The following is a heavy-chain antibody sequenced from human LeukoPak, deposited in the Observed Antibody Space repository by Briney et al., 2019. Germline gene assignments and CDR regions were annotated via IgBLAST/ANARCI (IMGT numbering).Heavy chain of an antibody. CDR3: ASIVGATLDY. Sequence: KSSETLSLTCAVYGGSFSGYYWSWIRQPPGKGLEWIGEINHSGSTNYNPSLKSRVTISVDTSKNQFSLKLSSVTAADTAVYYCASIVGATLDYWGQGTLVTVSS. D-gene: IGHD1-26*01. CDR2: INHSGST. J-gene: IGHJ4*02. V-gene: IGHV4-34*01. CDR1: GGSFSGYY.